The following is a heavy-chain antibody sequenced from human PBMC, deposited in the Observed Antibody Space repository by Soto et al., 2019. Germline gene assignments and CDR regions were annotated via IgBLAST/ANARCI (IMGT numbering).Heavy chain of an antibody. J-gene: IGHJ6*02. Sequence: PSETLSLTCSVSCGSISSGDYYWSWVRQPPQKGLEWIGYIYYSGSTYYNPSLKSRVTISVDTAKNQFSLNLSSVTAADTAVYYCARGNDFWSGYSTLTYYGLDVWGQGTTVTVSS. CDR3: ARGNDFWSGYSTLTYYGLDV. CDR1: CGSISSGDYY. D-gene: IGHD3-3*01. V-gene: IGHV4-30-4*01. CDR2: IYYSGST.